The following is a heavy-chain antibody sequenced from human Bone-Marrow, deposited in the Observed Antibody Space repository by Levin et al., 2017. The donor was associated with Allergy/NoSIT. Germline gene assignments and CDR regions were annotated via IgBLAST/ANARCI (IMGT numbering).Heavy chain of an antibody. CDR1: GFTFGDYA. CDR2: IRSKAYGGTT. D-gene: IGHD3-10*01. V-gene: IGHV3-49*03. CDR3: TRAERFGELNPL. Sequence: GESLKISCTASGFTFGDYAMSWFRQAPGKGLEWVGFIRSKAYGGTTEYAASVKGRFTISRDDSKSIAYLQMNSLKTEDTAVYYCTRAERFGELNPLWGQGTLVTVSS. J-gene: IGHJ4*02.